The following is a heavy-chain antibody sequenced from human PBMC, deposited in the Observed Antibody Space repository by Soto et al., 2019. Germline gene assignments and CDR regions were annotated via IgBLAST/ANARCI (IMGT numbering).Heavy chain of an antibody. CDR2: IYYSGST. Sequence: QLLESGPGLVKPSETLSLTCTVSGGSISSSSYYWGWIRQPPGKGLEWIGSIYYSGSTYYNPSLKSRVTISVDTSKNQFSLKLSSVTAADTAVYYCAATSSGSYYNSPSWFDPWGQGTLVTVSS. D-gene: IGHD3-10*01. J-gene: IGHJ5*02. CDR1: GGSISSSSYY. V-gene: IGHV4-39*01. CDR3: AATSSGSYYNSPSWFDP.